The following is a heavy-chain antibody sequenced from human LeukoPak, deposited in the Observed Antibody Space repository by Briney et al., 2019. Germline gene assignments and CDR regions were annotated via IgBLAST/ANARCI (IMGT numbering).Heavy chain of an antibody. CDR1: GFSVSGHY. J-gene: IGHJ6*04. CDR3: AELGITMIGGV. D-gene: IGHD3-10*02. V-gene: IGHV3-11*04. CDR2: ISSSGSTI. Sequence: GGSLRLSCAASGFSVSGHYMNWVRQAPGKGLEYVSLISSSGSTIYYADSVKGRFTISRDNAKNSLYLQMNSLRAEDTAVYYCAELGITMIGGVWGKGTTVTISS.